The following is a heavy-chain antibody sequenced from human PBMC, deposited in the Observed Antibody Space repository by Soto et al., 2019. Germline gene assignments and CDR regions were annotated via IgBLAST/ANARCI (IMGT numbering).Heavy chain of an antibody. CDR1: GVSFSGYY. J-gene: IGHJ4*02. CDR3: ARGVDIVATTSYDY. D-gene: IGHD5-12*01. CDR2: INHSGST. Sequence: SETLSLTCAVYGVSFSGYYWSWIRQPPGKGLEWIGEINHSGSTNYNPSLKSRVTISVDTSKNQFSLKLSSVTAADTAVYYCARGVDIVATTSYDYWGQGTLVTVSS. V-gene: IGHV4-34*01.